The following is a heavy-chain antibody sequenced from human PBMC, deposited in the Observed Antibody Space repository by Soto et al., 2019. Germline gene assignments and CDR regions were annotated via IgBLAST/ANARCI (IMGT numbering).Heavy chain of an antibody. Sequence: QLQLQESGPGLVKPSETLSLTCTVSGGSISSSSYYWGWIRQPPGKGLEWIGRIYYSGSTYYNPSLKSRVTISVDTSKNQFSLKLSSVTAADTAVYYCATFKYYYDSSGYSPNDFDYWGQGTLVTVSS. CDR2: IYYSGST. CDR3: ATFKYYYDSSGYSPNDFDY. D-gene: IGHD3-22*01. V-gene: IGHV4-39*01. J-gene: IGHJ4*02. CDR1: GGSISSSSYY.